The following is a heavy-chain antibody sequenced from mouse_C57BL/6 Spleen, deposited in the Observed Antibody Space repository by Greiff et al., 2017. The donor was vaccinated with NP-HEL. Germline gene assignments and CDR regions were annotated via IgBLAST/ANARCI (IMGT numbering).Heavy chain of an antibody. V-gene: IGHV1-52*01. Sequence: VQLQQPGAELVRPGSSVKLSCKASGYTFTSYWMHWVKQRPIQGLEWIGNIDPSDSETHYNQKFKDKATLTVDKSSSTAYMQLSSLTSEDSAVYYCAIYYGSSYEYYAMDYWGQGTSVTVSS. D-gene: IGHD1-1*01. CDR2: IDPSDSET. CDR1: GYTFTSYW. CDR3: AIYYGSSYEYYAMDY. J-gene: IGHJ4*01.